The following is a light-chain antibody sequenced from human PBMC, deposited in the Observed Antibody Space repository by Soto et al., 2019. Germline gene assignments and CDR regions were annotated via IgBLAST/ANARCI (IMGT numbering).Light chain of an antibody. Sequence: EIVLTQSPGTLSLSPGERDPLSCRASQSVRSSYLAWYQQKPGQAPRLLIYGASSRATGIPDRFSGSGSGTDFTLTINRLEPEDFAVYYCQQYGGMWTFGQGTKVDI. CDR3: QQYGGMWT. J-gene: IGKJ1*01. CDR2: GAS. CDR1: QSVRSSY. V-gene: IGKV3-20*01.